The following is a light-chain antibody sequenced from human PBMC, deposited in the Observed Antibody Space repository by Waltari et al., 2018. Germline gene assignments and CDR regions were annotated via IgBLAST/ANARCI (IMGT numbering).Light chain of an antibody. Sequence: QSVLTQPPSASGTPGQRVTLSCSGSSSNIGSNTVNWYQQLPGTAPKLLISSNNQRPSGVPDRFSGSKSGTSASLAISGLQSEDEADYYCAAWDASLNGPVFAGGTKLTVL. V-gene: IGLV1-44*01. J-gene: IGLJ2*01. CDR2: SNN. CDR3: AAWDASLNGPV. CDR1: SSNIGSNT.